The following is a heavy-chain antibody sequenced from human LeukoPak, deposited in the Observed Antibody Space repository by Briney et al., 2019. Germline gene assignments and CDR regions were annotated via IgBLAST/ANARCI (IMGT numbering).Heavy chain of an antibody. V-gene: IGHV3-48*03. D-gene: IGHD4-17*01. J-gene: IGHJ4*02. Sequence: GGSLRLSCAASGFTFSSYEMNWVRQAPGKGLEWVSYISSSGSTIYYADSVKGRFTISRDNAKNSLYLQMNSLRAEDTAVYYCATDPYYGDYVVWGQGTLVTVSS. CDR1: GFTFSSYE. CDR2: ISSSGSTI. CDR3: ATDPYYGDYVV.